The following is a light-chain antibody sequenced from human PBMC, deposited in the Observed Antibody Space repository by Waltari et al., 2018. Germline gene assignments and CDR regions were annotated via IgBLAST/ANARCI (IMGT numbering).Light chain of an antibody. V-gene: IGLV1-40*01. CDR1: NSNIGAGYD. Sequence: QSVLRQSPSVSGAPGQRLTISCTGSNSNIGAGYDVHWYQPFPGRVPKLLLFGNSNRPSGVPDRFSGSKSGTSASLAIAGLQLEDEADYYCQSYDRSLSGWVFGGGTKLTVL. J-gene: IGLJ3*02. CDR2: GNS. CDR3: QSYDRSLSGWV.